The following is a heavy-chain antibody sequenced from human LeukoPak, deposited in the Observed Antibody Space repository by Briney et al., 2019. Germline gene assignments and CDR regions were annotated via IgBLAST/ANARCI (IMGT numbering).Heavy chain of an antibody. J-gene: IGHJ5*02. D-gene: IGHD1-7*01. Sequence: GASVKVSCKASGYTFTSYGISWVRQAPGHGLEWMGWISAYNGNTNYPQKFQGRVTMTTDTSTSTGYMELRSLRYDDTAVYYCARDRVTGTTRLFDPWGRGTLVTVSS. V-gene: IGHV1-18*01. CDR1: GYTFTSYG. CDR2: ISAYNGNT. CDR3: ARDRVTGTTRLFDP.